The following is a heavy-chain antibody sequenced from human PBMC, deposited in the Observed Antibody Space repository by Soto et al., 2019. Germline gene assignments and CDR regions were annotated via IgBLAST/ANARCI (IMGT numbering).Heavy chain of an antibody. Sequence: PGGSLRLSCVASGFTFRTYGMNWVRLAPGKGLEWVSDISGSGGRIYYADSVKGRFTISRDNSKNTLYLQMNSLRAEDTAVYYCAKETAGIAVAGSVYNWFDPWGQGTLVTVSS. D-gene: IGHD6-19*01. CDR1: GFTFRTYG. J-gene: IGHJ5*02. CDR2: ISGSGGRI. CDR3: AKETAGIAVAGSVYNWFDP. V-gene: IGHV3-23*01.